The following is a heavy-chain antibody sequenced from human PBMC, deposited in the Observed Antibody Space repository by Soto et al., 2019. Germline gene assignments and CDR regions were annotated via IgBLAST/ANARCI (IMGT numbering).Heavy chain of an antibody. D-gene: IGHD1-26*01. CDR2: ISGSGDST. J-gene: IGHJ4*02. CDR1: GFTFSSYA. Sequence: EVQLLESGGGLAQPGGSLRLSCAASGFTFSSYAMNWVRQAPGKGLEWVSVISGSGDSTYYADSVKGRFTISRDNSTNSLYLQMTSLRAEDTAVYYCASRGSGSYYDYWCQGTLVTVSS. V-gene: IGHV3-23*01. CDR3: ASRGSGSYYDY.